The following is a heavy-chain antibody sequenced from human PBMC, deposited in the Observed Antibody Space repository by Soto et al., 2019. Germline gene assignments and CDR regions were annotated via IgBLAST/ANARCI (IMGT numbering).Heavy chain of an antibody. Sequence: ASVKVSCKASGYSFSTYDINWVRQATGQGLEWMGWMIPDSGNTGYAQNFQGRVTMTRNTSINTAYVELSSLKSGDTAVYYCARGDSQGFDIWGQGTLVTVSS. CDR3: ARGDSQGFDI. V-gene: IGHV1-8*01. CDR2: MIPDSGNT. J-gene: IGHJ3*02. D-gene: IGHD2-15*01. CDR1: GYSFSTYD.